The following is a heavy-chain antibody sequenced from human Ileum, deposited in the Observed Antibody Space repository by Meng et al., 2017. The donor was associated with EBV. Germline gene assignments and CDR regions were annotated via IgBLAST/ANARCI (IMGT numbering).Heavy chain of an antibody. D-gene: IGHD3-22*01. CDR3: ARGGDTSGYSLDY. CDR1: GGSISKCGYY. Sequence: GQRQESGPELVQPSHTLSLTCAVSGGSISKCGYYWSWIRQPPGEGLEWIGYNYKSGSTYYNPSLTSRVTISVDTSKNQFFLKLGSVTAADTGVYYCARGGDTSGYSLDYWGQGILVPSPQ. J-gene: IGHJ4*02. V-gene: IGHV4-30-4*01. CDR2: NYKSGST.